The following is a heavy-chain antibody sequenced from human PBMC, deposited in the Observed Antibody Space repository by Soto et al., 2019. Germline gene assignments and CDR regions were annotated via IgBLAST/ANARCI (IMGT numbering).Heavy chain of an antibody. CDR2: ISWNSGSI. CDR1: GFTFDDYA. CDR3: AKGSGYEKPTTFDY. J-gene: IGHJ4*02. Sequence: GGSLRLSCAASGFTFDDYAMHWVRQAPGKGLEWVSGISWNSGSIGYADSVKGRFTISRDNAKNSLYLQMNSLRAEDTALYYCAKGSGYEKPTTFDYWGQGTLVTVSS. D-gene: IGHD5-12*01. V-gene: IGHV3-9*01.